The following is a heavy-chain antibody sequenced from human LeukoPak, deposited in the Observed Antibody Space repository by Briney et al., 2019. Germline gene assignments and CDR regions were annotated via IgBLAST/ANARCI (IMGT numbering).Heavy chain of an antibody. D-gene: IGHD2-15*01. V-gene: IGHV4-59*12. CDR3: ARDSVSKYCSGGRCDTYYFDY. CDR1: GGSISGYY. CDR2: VYYSGST. Sequence: SETLSLTCTVSGGSISGYYWSWLRQPPGKGLEWIGYVYYSGSTNYNPSLKSRVTISVDTSKNQFSLKLSSVTAADTAVYYCARDSVSKYCSGGRCDTYYFDYWGQGTLVTVSS. J-gene: IGHJ4*02.